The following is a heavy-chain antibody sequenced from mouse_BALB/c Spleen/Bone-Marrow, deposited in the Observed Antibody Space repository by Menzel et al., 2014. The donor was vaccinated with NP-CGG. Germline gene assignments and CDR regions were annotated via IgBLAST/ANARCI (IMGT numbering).Heavy chain of an antibody. Sequence: EVKLEESGGGLVKPGGSLKLSCAASGFTFSSNGMSWVRQTPEKRLEWVATISGGGNYTYYPDSVKGRFTISRDNAKKNLYLQMSSLRSEDTALYYCARNYYGYDGYFDYWGQGTTLTVSS. CDR2: ISGGGNYT. CDR3: ARNYYGYDGYFDY. CDR1: GFTFSSNG. D-gene: IGHD2-2*01. J-gene: IGHJ2*01. V-gene: IGHV5-9-2*01.